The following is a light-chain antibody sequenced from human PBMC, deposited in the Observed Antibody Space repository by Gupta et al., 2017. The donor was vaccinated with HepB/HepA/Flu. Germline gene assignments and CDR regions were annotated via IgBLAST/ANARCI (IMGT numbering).Light chain of an antibody. J-gene: IGKJ1*01. CDR3: QHFGTSWT. CDR1: QSVNSDY. Sequence: EMVLTQSPGTLSLSPGERVTLSCRASQSVNSDYLAWYQQKPGHAPRLLIYATSTRAAGVSERFRGSGSETDFTLSISRLQPDDVAVYYCQHFGTSWTFGQGTKVEV. V-gene: IGKV3-20*01. CDR2: ATS.